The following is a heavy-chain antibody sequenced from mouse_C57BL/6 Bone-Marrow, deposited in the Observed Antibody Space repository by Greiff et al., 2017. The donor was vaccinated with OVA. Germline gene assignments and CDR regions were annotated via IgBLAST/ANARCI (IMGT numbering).Heavy chain of an antibody. CDR2: IHPNSGST. Sequence: QVQLQQPGAELVKPGASVKLSCKAPGYTFTSYWMPWVKQRPGQGLEWIGMIHPNSGSTNYNEKFKSKATLTVDKSSSTAYMQLSSLTSEDSAVYYCARSTDYYAMDYWGQGTSVTVSS. J-gene: IGHJ4*01. CDR3: ARSTDYYAMDY. D-gene: IGHD1-1*01. V-gene: IGHV1-64*01. CDR1: GYTFTSYW.